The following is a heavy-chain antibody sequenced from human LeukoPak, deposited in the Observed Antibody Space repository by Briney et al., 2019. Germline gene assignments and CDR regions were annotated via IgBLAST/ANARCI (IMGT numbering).Heavy chain of an antibody. Sequence: SETLSLTCTVSGGSISSYYWSWIRQPPGKGLEWIGEINHSGSTNYNPSLKSRVTISVDTSKNQFSLKLSSVTAADTAVYYCARVSGILLWFGESPRWFDPWGQGTLVTVSS. CDR3: ARVSGILLWFGESPRWFDP. J-gene: IGHJ5*02. D-gene: IGHD3-10*01. CDR1: GGSISSYY. V-gene: IGHV4-34*01. CDR2: INHSGST.